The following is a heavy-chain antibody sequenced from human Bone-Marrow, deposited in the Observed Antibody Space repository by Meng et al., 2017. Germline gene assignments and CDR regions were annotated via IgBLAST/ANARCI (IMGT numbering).Heavy chain of an antibody. CDR3: ARETISGIVVVPAAITS. Sequence: QVQLQESGPGLVKPSGTLSLTCAVSGGSISSSNWWSWVRQPPGKGLEWIGEIYHSGSTHYNPSLKSRVTISRDTSKSQFSLKLSSVTAADTAVYYCARETISGIVVVPAAITSWGQGTLVTVSS. CDR1: GGSISSSNW. D-gene: IGHD2-2*01. V-gene: IGHV4-4*02. J-gene: IGHJ4*02. CDR2: IYHSGST.